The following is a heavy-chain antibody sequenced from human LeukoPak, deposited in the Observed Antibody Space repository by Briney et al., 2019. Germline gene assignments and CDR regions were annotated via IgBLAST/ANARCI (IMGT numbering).Heavy chain of an antibody. J-gene: IGHJ5*02. D-gene: IGHD3-10*01. CDR1: GFNFRSYG. CDR2: IYSGGST. Sequence: PGGSLRLSCAASGFNFRSYGIHWVRQAQGKGLELVSVIYSGGSTYYADSVKGRFTISRDNSKNTLYLQMNSLRAEDTAVYYCARVDEGFGDDNWFDPWGQGTLVTVSS. CDR3: ARVDEGFGDDNWFDP. V-gene: IGHV3-66*01.